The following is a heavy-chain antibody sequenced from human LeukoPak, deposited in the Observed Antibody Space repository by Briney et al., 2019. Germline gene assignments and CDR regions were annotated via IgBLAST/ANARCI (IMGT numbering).Heavy chain of an antibody. V-gene: IGHV4-39*01. CDR3: ARIHRRPAADLGY. CDR2: IYYSGST. CDR1: GGSISSSSYY. J-gene: IGHJ4*02. Sequence: SETLSLTCTVSGGSISSSSYYWGWIRQPPGKGLEWIGSIYYSGSTYYNPSLKSRVTISVDTSKNQFSLKLSSVTAADTAVYYCARIHRRPAADLGYWGQGTLVTVSS. D-gene: IGHD2-2*01.